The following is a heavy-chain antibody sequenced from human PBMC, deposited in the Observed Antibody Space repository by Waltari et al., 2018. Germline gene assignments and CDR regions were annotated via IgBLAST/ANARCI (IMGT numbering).Heavy chain of an antibody. V-gene: IGHV4-4*02. Sequence: QVQLQESGPGLVKPSGTLSLTCAVSGGSISRRHWWSWFRQPPGKGLEWIGEIYHSGSTNYNPSLKSRVTISVDKSKNQFSLKLSSVTAADTAVYYCARGPGGSSGYSPSYFDYWGQGTLVTVSS. CDR2: IYHSGST. CDR1: GGSISRRHW. J-gene: IGHJ4*02. D-gene: IGHD3-22*01. CDR3: ARGPGGSSGYSPSYFDY.